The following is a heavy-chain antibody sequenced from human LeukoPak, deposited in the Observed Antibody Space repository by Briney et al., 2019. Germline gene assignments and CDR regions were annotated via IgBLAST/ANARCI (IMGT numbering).Heavy chain of an antibody. D-gene: IGHD3-10*01. V-gene: IGHV3-9*01. J-gene: IGHJ4*02. CDR3: ARDKTRPGSSSEFDY. CDR1: GFIFNNYA. CDR2: ISWNSGTI. Sequence: GGSLRLSCAGSGFIFNNYAMHWVRQPPGKGLEWVSGISWNSGTIDYADSVRGRFTISRDNAKNSLYLQMNSLRAEDTAVYYCARDKTRPGSSSEFDYWGQGTLVTVSS.